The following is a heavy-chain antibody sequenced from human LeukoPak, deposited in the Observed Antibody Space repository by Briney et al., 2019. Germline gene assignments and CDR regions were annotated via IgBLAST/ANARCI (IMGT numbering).Heavy chain of an antibody. CDR1: GGSISNYY. CDR3: ARESYSSGWNDY. V-gene: IGHV4-59*01. Sequence: SETLSLTCTVSGGSISNYYWSWIRQPPGKGLEWIGYIYYSGSTNYNTSLKSRVTISVDTSKNQFSLKLSSVTAADTAVYYCARESYSSGWNDYWGQGTLVTVSS. CDR2: IYYSGST. J-gene: IGHJ4*02. D-gene: IGHD6-19*01.